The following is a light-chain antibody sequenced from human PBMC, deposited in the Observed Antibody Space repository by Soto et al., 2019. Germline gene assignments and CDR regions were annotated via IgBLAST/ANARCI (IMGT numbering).Light chain of an antibody. CDR1: SSDVGGYNY. V-gene: IGLV2-8*02. CDR2: EVS. Sequence: QSVLTQPPSASRSPGQSVTVSCTGTSSDVGGYNYVSWYQQHPGKAPKLMIYEVSKRPAGVPDRFSGSKSGNTASLTVSGLQADDEADYYCSSYAGSNNSYVFGTGTKLTVL. CDR3: SSYAGSNNSYV. J-gene: IGLJ1*01.